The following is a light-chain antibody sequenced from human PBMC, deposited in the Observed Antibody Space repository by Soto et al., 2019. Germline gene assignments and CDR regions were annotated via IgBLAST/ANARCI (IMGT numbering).Light chain of an antibody. CDR2: VAS. Sequence: GDIVTITCRASRYIRTALSWYQHRPGQAPKVLICVASSLQSGVPSRFSGSGYGTDFTLTISSLQPEDFATYYCLQDNSYPLTFGGGTKVDI. J-gene: IGKJ4*01. CDR1: RYIRTA. V-gene: IGKV1-6*01. CDR3: LQDNSYPLT.